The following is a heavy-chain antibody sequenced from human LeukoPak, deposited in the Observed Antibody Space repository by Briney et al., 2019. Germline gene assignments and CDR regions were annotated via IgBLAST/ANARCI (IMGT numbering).Heavy chain of an antibody. CDR1: GFTFSSYG. J-gene: IGHJ4*02. CDR2: INTDGSST. Sequence: PGRSLRLSCAASGFTFSSYGMHWVRQAPGKGLVWVSRINTDGSSTNYTDSVTGRFTISRDNAENTLYLQMNSLRAEDTAIYYCVKDMAGNYDYWGQGTLVTVSS. D-gene: IGHD4-11*01. V-gene: IGHV3-74*01. CDR3: VKDMAGNYDY.